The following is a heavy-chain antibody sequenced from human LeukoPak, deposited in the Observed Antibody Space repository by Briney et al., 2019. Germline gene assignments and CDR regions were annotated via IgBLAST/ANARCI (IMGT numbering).Heavy chain of an antibody. V-gene: IGHV1-2*02. CDR2: INSNSGDT. J-gene: IGHJ4*02. Sequence: ASVKVSCKASGYTFTAYYVHWVRQAPGQGLEWMGWINSNSGDTGYAQNFQGRVTMTRDTSISTLYLDLSSLRSDDTAVYYCARSSLRSNWLFDYWGQGTLVTVSS. D-gene: IGHD1-1*01. CDR1: GYTFTAYY. CDR3: ARSSLRSNWLFDY.